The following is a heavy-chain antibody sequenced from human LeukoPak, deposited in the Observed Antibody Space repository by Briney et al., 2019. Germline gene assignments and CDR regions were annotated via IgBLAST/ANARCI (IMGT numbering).Heavy chain of an antibody. Sequence: GESLKISCKGSGYRFTNYWIGWVRPMPGKGLEWMGIIYPGDSDTRYIPSFQGQVTISADKSINTAYLQWTSLKASDSAMYYCAQLQGGGGSYSYVDYWGQGTLVTVSS. V-gene: IGHV5-51*01. D-gene: IGHD1-26*01. CDR2: IYPGDSDT. CDR3: AQLQGGGGSYSYVDY. CDR1: GYRFTNYW. J-gene: IGHJ4*02.